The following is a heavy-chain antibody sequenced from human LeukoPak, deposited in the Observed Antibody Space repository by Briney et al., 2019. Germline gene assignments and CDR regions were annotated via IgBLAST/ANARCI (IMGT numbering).Heavy chain of an antibody. CDR3: ARHGYGDDVGNWFDP. CDR1: GGSFSGYY. V-gene: IGHV4-34*01. Sequence: SETLSLTCAVYGGSFSGYYWSWIRQPPGKGLEWIGEINHSGSTNYSPSLKSRVTISVDTSKNQFSLKLSSVTAADTAVYYCARHGYGDDVGNWFDPWGQGTLVTVSS. J-gene: IGHJ5*02. D-gene: IGHD2-2*03. CDR2: INHSGST.